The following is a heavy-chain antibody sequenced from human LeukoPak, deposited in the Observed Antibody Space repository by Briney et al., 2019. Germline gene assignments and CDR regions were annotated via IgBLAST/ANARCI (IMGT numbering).Heavy chain of an antibody. D-gene: IGHD1-26*01. V-gene: IGHV3-48*03. CDR3: GVSGSSRLSGY. CDR1: GFTFSSYE. Sequence: GGSLRLSCAASGFTFSSYEMNWVRQAPGKGLEWISYITSSSSTTNSADSVKGRFTISRDNAKNSLYLQMNSLRAEDTAVYYCGVSGSSRLSGYWGQGTLVTVSS. J-gene: IGHJ4*02. CDR2: ITSSSSTT.